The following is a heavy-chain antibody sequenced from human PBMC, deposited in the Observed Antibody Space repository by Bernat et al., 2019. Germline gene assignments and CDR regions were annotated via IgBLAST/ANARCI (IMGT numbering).Heavy chain of an antibody. CDR3: ARVAYGSGSYYNINWFDS. V-gene: IGHV3-53*01. J-gene: IGHJ5*01. D-gene: IGHD3-10*01. CDR2: IYSGGRT. Sequence: EVQLVESGGGLIQSGGSLRLSCAASGFSVSSYYMSWVRQAPGKGLEWVSLIYSGGRTYYADSVQGRFTISRDNSKNTLYLQMNSLRAEDMALYYCARVAYGSGSYYNINWFDSWGQGILVTVSS. CDR1: GFSVSSYY.